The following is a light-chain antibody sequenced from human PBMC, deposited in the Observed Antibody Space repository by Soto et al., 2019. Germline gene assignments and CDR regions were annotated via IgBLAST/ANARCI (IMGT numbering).Light chain of an antibody. J-gene: IGLJ1*01. Sequence: QSALTQPASVSGSPGQSITISCTGTSSDVGGYNYVSWYQQHPGKAPKLMIYAVTDRPSGVSSRFSGSKSGNTASLTIPGLQAEDEADYYCSSYTSSSTLFXTGTKVTVL. CDR1: SSDVGGYNY. CDR3: SSYTSSSTL. V-gene: IGLV2-14*01. CDR2: AVT.